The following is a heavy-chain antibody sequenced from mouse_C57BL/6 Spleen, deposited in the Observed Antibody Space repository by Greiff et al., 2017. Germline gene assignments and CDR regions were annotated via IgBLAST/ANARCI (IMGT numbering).Heavy chain of an antibody. Sequence: VQLQQSGAELVMPGASVKLSCKASGYTFTSYWMHWVKQRPGQGLEWIGEIDPSDSYTNYNQKFKGKSTLTVDKSSSTAYVQLSSLTSEDSAVYYCASLRRGAMDYWGQGTSVTVSS. V-gene: IGHV1-69*01. D-gene: IGHD2-12*01. CDR3: ASLRRGAMDY. CDR1: GYTFTSYW. CDR2: IDPSDSYT. J-gene: IGHJ4*01.